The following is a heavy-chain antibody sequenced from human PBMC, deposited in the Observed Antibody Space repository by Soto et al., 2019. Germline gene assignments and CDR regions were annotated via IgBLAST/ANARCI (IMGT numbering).Heavy chain of an antibody. J-gene: IGHJ1*01. D-gene: IGHD6-13*01. CDR1: GYTFTGYY. CDR3: AISKLSSLYSSSWYKYFHH. Sequence: ASVKVSCKASGYTFTGYYMHWVRQAPGQGLEWMGWINPNSCGPNYAQKFQGRVTMTRDTSISTAYMELSRLRSDDTAVYYCAISKLSSLYSSSWYKYFHHWGQGTLVTVSS. V-gene: IGHV1-2*02. CDR2: INPNSCGP.